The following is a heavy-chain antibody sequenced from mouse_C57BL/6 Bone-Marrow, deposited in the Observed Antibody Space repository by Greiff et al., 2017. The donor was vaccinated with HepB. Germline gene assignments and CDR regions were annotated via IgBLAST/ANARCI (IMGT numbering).Heavy chain of an antibody. CDR1: GYTFTSYD. CDR2: IYPRDGST. D-gene: IGHD1-1*01. J-gene: IGHJ1*03. V-gene: IGHV1-85*01. Sequence: VQLQQSGAELVRPGTSVKVSCKASGYTFTSYDINWVKQRPGQGLEWIGWIYPRDGSTKYNEKFKGKATLTVDTSSSTAYMELHSLTSEDSAVYFCARNYGSSYGYWYFDVWGTGTTVTVSS. CDR3: ARNYGSSYGYWYFDV.